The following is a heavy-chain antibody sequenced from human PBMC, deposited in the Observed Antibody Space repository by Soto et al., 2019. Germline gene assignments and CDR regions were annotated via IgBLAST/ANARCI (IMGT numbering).Heavy chain of an antibody. Sequence: PGGSLRLSCAASGFTVSSNYMIWVRQAPGKGLEWVSVIYSDGSTYSASSVKGRFTISRDNSKNTLYLQMNSLRAEDTTVYYCARGSRPLSGWTDYWGLGTLVTVSS. CDR2: IYSDGST. J-gene: IGHJ4*02. CDR1: GFTVSSNY. CDR3: ARGSRPLSGWTDY. D-gene: IGHD6-19*01. V-gene: IGHV3-53*01.